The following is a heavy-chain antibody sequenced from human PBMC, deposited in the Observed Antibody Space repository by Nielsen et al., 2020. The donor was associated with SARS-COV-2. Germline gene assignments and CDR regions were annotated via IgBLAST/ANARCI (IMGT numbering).Heavy chain of an antibody. CDR3: ARAGGYDSHAFDI. CDR1: GYSISSGYY. CDR2: NYHSGST. Sequence: SETLSLTCTVSGYSISSGYYWGWIRQPPGKGLEWIGSNYHSGSTYYNPSLKSRVTISVDTSKNQFSLKLSSVTAADTAVYYCARAGGYDSHAFDIWGQGTMVTVSS. V-gene: IGHV4-38-2*02. D-gene: IGHD3-22*01. J-gene: IGHJ3*02.